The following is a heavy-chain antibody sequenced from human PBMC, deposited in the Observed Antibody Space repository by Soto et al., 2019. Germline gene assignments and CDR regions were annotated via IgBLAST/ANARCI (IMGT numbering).Heavy chain of an antibody. J-gene: IGHJ4*02. CDR1: GYTFTSYG. CDR2: ISPSGGST. D-gene: IGHD5-18*01. Sequence: ASVKVSCKASGYTFTSYGISWVRQAPGQGLEWMGIISPSGGSTSYAQKFQGRVTMTRDTSTSTVYMELSSLRSEDTAVYYCARDRDVDTAMVTADYWGQGTLVTVSS. CDR3: ARDRDVDTAMVTADY. V-gene: IGHV1-46*01.